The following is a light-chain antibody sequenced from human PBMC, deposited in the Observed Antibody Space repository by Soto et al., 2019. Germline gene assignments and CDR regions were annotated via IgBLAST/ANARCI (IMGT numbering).Light chain of an antibody. CDR3: QHCDTSWP. CDR2: KAS. J-gene: IGKJ1*01. CDR1: QTIDSW. V-gene: IGKV1-5*03. Sequence: DIQMTQSPSTLSASVGDRVTITCRASQTIDSWLAWYQQRPGKPPNLLIYKASTLASGVPSRFSGSGSGTDFTLTISDLQPEDFATYYCQHCDTSWPFGQGTKVDIK.